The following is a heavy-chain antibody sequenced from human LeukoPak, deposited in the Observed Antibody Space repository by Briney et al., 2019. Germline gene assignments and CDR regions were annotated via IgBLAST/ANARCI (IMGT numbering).Heavy chain of an antibody. V-gene: IGHV4-39*07. D-gene: IGHD2/OR15-2a*01. Sequence: SETLSLTCTVSGGSISSRSYYWGWIRQPPGKGLEWIGSIYYKGNTYLNPSLKSRVTISEDTSKNQFSLKLNSVTAADTAVYYCARRVGYCNSNGCPPFDYWGQGTLVTVSS. CDR1: GGSISSRSYY. CDR3: ARRVGYCNSNGCPPFDY. CDR2: IYYKGNT. J-gene: IGHJ4*02.